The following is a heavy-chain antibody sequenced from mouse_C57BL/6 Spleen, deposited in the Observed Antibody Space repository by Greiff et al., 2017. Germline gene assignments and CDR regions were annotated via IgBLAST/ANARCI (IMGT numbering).Heavy chain of an antibody. CDR2: ISSGSSTI. CDR3: ASYYGNSGWFAY. D-gene: IGHD2-1*01. V-gene: IGHV5-17*01. Sequence: EVQLVESGGGLVKPGGSLKLSCAASGFTFSDYGMHWVRQAPEKGLEWVAYISSGSSTIYYADTVKGRFTISRDNAKNTLFLQMTSLRSEDTAMYYCASYYGNSGWFAYWGQGTLVTVSA. CDR1: GFTFSDYG. J-gene: IGHJ3*01.